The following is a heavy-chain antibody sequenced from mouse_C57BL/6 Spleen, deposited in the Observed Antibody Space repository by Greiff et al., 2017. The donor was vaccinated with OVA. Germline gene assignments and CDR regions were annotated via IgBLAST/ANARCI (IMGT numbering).Heavy chain of an antibody. V-gene: IGHV3-6*01. CDR2: ISYDGSN. CDR1: GYSITSGYY. CDR3: ARGGSNYGFAY. D-gene: IGHD2-5*01. J-gene: IGHJ3*01. Sequence: EVKLQESGPGLVKPSQSLSLTCSVTGYSITSGYYWNWIRQFPGNKLEWMGYISYDGSNNYNPSLKNRISITRDTSKNQFFLKLNSVTTEDTATYYCARGGSNYGFAYWGQGTLVTVSA.